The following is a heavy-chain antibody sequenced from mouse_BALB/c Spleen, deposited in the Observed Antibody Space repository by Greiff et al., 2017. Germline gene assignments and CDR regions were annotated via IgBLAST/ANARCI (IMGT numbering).Heavy chain of an antibody. V-gene: IGHV3-8*02. D-gene: IGHD1-1*01. J-gene: IGHJ4*01. CDR1: GDSITSGY. Sequence: EVKLEESGPSLVKPSQTLSLTCSVTGDSITSGYWNWIRKFPGNKLEYMGYISYSGSTYYNPSLKSRISITRDTSKNQYYLQLNSVTTEDTATYYCARYHTTVAAMDYWGQGTSVTVSS. CDR3: ARYHTTVAAMDY. CDR2: ISYSGST.